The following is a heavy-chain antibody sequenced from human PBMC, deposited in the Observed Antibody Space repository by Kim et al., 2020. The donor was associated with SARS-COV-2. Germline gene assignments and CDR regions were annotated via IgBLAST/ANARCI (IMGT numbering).Heavy chain of an antibody. J-gene: IGHJ3*02. CDR2: ST. V-gene: IGHV4-39*01. Sequence: STYYNPSLKSRVTISVDTSKNQFSLKLSSVTAADTAVYYCARLAYDAFDIWGQGTMVTVSS. CDR3: ARLAYDAFDI.